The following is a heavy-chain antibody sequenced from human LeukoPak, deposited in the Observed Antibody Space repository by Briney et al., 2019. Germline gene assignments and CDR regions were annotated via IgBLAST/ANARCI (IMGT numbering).Heavy chain of an antibody. D-gene: IGHD1-26*01. CDR3: ARDRERSGSPYFFDF. CDR2: IYYSGST. J-gene: IGHJ4*02. CDR1: GGSITSNY. V-gene: IGHV4-59*01. Sequence: SETLSLTCNVSGGSITSNYWSWIRQSPGKGLEWIGCIYYSGSTKNNPSLNSRVTISADTSKNQLSLKLTSVTAADTAVYYCARDRERSGSPYFFDFWGQGTLVTVSS.